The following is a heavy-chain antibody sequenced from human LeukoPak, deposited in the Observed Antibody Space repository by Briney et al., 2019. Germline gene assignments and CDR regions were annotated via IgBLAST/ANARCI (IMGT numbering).Heavy chain of an antibody. Sequence: MPSETLSLTCAVYGGSFSGYYWSWIRQPPGKGLEWIGEINHSGSTNYNPSLKSRVTIPVDTSKNQFSLKLSSVTAADTAVYYCAREEGAIYYFDYWGQGTLVTVSS. D-gene: IGHD1-26*01. CDR3: AREEGAIYYFDY. V-gene: IGHV4-34*01. CDR2: INHSGST. CDR1: GGSFSGYY. J-gene: IGHJ4*02.